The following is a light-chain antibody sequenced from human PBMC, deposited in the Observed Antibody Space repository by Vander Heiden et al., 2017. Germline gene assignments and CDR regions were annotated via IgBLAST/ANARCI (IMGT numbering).Light chain of an antibody. CDR1: SSNIGNNY. CDR2: ENN. J-gene: IGLJ2*01. CDR3: GTWDSSMSAGV. Sequence: QSLLTQRPPVSAAAGQKVTISCSGSSSNIGNNYVSLYRQLPGTAPKLLIYENNKRPSGIPDRFSGSKSVTSATLGITGLQTGDEADYYCGTWDSSMSAGVFGGGTKVTVL. V-gene: IGLV1-51*02.